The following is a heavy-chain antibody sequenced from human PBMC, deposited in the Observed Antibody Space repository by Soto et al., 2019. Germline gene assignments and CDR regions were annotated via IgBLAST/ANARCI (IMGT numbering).Heavy chain of an antibody. CDR3: ASRTSGWYFDY. Sequence: GGSLRLSCTASGFTFSSYAMNWVRQAPGKGLEWVSVISGSGGSTYYADSVKGRFTISRDNSKNKLYLQMNSLRAEDTAVYYCASRTSGWYFDYWGQGSLVTVSS. V-gene: IGHV3-23*01. J-gene: IGHJ4*02. CDR2: ISGSGGST. CDR1: GFTFSSYA. D-gene: IGHD6-19*01.